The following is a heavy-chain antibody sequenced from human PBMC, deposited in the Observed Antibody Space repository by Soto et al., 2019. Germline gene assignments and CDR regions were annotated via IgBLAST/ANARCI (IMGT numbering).Heavy chain of an antibody. CDR3: ARENDSSGYYYRPFDY. V-gene: IGHV1-69*13. D-gene: IGHD3-22*01. CDR2: IIPIFGTA. Sequence: SVKVSCKASGGTFSSYAISWVRQAPGQGLEWMGGIIPIFGTANYAQKFQGRVTITADESTSTAYMELSSLRSEDTAVYYCARENDSSGYYYRPFDYWGQGTLVTSPQ. CDR1: GGTFSSYA. J-gene: IGHJ4*02.